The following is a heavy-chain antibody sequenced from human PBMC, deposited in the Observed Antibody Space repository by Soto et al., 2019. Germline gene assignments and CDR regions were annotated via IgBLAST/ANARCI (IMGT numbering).Heavy chain of an antibody. CDR2: ISSSSSYI. J-gene: IGHJ4*02. V-gene: IGHV3-21*01. CDR3: ARGLHCSGGSCVFDY. Sequence: EVQLVESGGSLVKPGGSLRLSCAASGFTFSSYSMNWVRQAPGKGLEWVSSISSSSSYIYYADSVKGRFTISRDNAKNSLYLQMNSLRAEDTAVYYCARGLHCSGGSCVFDYWGQGTLVTVSS. CDR1: GFTFSSYS. D-gene: IGHD2-15*01.